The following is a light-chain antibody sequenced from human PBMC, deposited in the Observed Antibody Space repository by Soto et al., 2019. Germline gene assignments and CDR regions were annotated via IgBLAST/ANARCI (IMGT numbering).Light chain of an antibody. V-gene: IGKV1-39*01. CDR3: QQSYSTPLFT. Sequence: DIQMTQSPSSLSASVGDRVTITCRASQSISNYLNWYQQKPGKAPKLLIYAASSLQSGVPSRFSGCGSGTDFTLTISSLQPEDFATYYGQQSYSTPLFTFGPGTKVDI. J-gene: IGKJ3*01. CDR1: QSISNY. CDR2: AAS.